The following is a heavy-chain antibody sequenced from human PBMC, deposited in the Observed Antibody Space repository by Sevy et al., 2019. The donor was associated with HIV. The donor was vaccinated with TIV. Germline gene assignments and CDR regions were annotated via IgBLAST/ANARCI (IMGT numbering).Heavy chain of an antibody. CDR3: AREGCTKHHDY. CDR2: LSFGCGEI. D-gene: IGHD2-8*01. V-gene: IGHV3-23*01. J-gene: IGHJ4*02. CDR1: GFTFSKYS. Sequence: GGSLRLSCAASGFTFSKYSMSWVRQPPGKGLEWVSTLSFGCGEINHADSVKGRFTISRDNSKNSLYLQMNNLRAEDTAVYYCAREGCTKHHDYWGQGNLDTVSS.